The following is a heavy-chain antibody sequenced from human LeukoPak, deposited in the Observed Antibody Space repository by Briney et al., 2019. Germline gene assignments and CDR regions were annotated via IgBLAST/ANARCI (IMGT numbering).Heavy chain of an antibody. D-gene: IGHD5-24*01. Sequence: ASVKVSCKASGGTFSSYAISWVRQAPGQGLEWMGGIIPIFGTANYAQKFQGRVTITTDESTSTAYMELSSLRSEDTAVYYCARETRDSYNSDYYYMDVWGKGTTVTVSS. CDR3: ARETRDSYNSDYYYMDV. CDR2: IIPIFGTA. CDR1: GGTFSSYA. J-gene: IGHJ6*03. V-gene: IGHV1-69*05.